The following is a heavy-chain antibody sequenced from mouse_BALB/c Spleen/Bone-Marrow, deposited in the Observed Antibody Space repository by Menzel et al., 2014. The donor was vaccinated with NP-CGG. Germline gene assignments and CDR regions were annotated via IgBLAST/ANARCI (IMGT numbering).Heavy chain of an antibody. J-gene: IGHJ4*01. D-gene: IGHD6-1*01. CDR2: IDPANGNA. CDR1: GFNIKDTY. CDR3: TSGVPLSAIDY. Sequence: VQLQQSGAELVKPGASVNLSCTASGFNIKDTYMHWVKQRPEQGLEWIGWIDPANGNAKYDPNFQDKATITADTSSNTSYLHLSSLTSEITAVSSCTSGVPLSAIDYWRQGTSTTLSS. V-gene: IGHV14-3*02.